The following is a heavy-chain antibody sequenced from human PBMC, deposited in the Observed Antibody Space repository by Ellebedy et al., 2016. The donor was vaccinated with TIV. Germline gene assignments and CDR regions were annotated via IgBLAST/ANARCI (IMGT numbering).Heavy chain of an antibody. Sequence: GSLRLSXAVYGGSFSGYYWSWIRQPPGKGLEWIGEINHSGSTNYNPSLKSRVTISVDTSKNQFSLKLSSVTAADTAVYYCARSTRAPPSRVVTGGVYFQHWGQGTLVTVSS. CDR2: INHSGST. CDR3: ARSTRAPPSRVVTGGVYFQH. CDR1: GGSFSGYY. V-gene: IGHV4-34*01. J-gene: IGHJ1*01. D-gene: IGHD4-23*01.